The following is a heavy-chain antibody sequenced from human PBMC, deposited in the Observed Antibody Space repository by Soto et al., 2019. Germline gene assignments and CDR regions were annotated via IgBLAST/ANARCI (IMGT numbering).Heavy chain of an antibody. CDR1: GFTFSNAW. V-gene: IGHV3-15*07. D-gene: IGHD2-2*01. CDR3: TTDSYSSIPIGRFEY. CDR2: AKSKTHGGTT. J-gene: IGHJ4*01. Sequence: EVQLVESGGGLVKPGGSLRLSCAASGFTFSNAWINWIRQAPGKGLEWVGRAKSKTHGGTTDSAEPVKGRFAISRDDSNNILYLQMNSLKMEDTAVYDCTTDSYSSIPIGRFEYWGHGTMVTVSS.